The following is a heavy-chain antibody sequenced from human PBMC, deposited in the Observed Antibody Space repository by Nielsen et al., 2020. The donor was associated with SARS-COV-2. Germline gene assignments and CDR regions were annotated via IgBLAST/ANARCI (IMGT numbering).Heavy chain of an antibody. CDR3: ARAIVLMVYAIRGSYYYGMDV. D-gene: IGHD2-8*01. Sequence: SETLSLTCTVSGDSITSSNYVWDWIRQSPGKGLEWIGSIYYSGSTNYNPSLKSRVTISVDTSKNQFSLKLSSVTAADTAVYYCARAIVLMVYAIRGSYYYGMDVWGQGTTVTVSS. CDR1: GDSITSSNYV. V-gene: IGHV4-39*07. J-gene: IGHJ6*02. CDR2: IYYSGST.